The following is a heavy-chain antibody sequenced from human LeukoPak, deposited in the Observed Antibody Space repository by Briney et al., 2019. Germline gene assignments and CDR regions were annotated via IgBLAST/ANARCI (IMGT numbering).Heavy chain of an antibody. D-gene: IGHD3-9*01. CDR3: ARGRYFDWLLDPYGMDV. V-gene: IGHV3-13*04. CDR1: GFTFSSYD. Sequence: GGSLRLSCAASGFTFSSYDMHWVRQATGKGLEWVSAIGTAGDTYYPGSVKGRFTISRENAKNSLYLQMNSLRAGATAVYYCARGRYFDWLLDPYGMDVWGQGTTVTVSS. CDR2: IGTAGDT. J-gene: IGHJ6*02.